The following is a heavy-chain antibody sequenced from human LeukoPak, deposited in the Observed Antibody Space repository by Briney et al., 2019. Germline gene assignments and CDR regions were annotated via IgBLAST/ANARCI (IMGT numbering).Heavy chain of an antibody. J-gene: IGHJ4*02. D-gene: IGHD6-6*01. CDR3: AALSIAARPGFFDY. V-gene: IGHV3-30*02. CDR1: GFTFSSYG. Sequence: GGSLRLSCAASGFTFSSYGMHWVRQAPGKGLEWVAFIRYDGSNKYYADSVKGRFTISRDNSKNTLYLQMNSLRAEDTAVYYCAALSIAARPGFFDYWGQGTLVTVSS. CDR2: IRYDGSNK.